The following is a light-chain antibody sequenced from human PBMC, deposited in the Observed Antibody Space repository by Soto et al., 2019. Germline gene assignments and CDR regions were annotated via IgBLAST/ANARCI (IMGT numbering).Light chain of an antibody. Sequence: DIQMTQSPSTLSASVGVRVTITCRASQRITSWLAWYQQRPGKVPRLLIYKASTLESGVPSRFSGSGSGTEFTLTISSLQPDDSGTYYCQNYNSPPWTFGQGTRVEIK. CDR2: KAS. CDR3: QNYNSPPWT. J-gene: IGKJ1*01. V-gene: IGKV1-5*03. CDR1: QRITSW.